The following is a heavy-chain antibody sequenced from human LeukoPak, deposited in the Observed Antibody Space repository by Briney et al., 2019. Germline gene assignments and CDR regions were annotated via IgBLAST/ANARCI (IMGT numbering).Heavy chain of an antibody. D-gene: IGHD3-3*01. Sequence: GGSLRLSCAASGFTFSSYSMNWVRQAPGKGLEWVAFIRYDGSNKYYADSVKGRFTISRDNSKNTLYLQMNSLRAEDTAVYYCAKDRGDFRYYVDVWGKGTTVTVSS. CDR3: AKDRGDFRYYVDV. J-gene: IGHJ6*03. CDR1: GFTFSSYS. V-gene: IGHV3-30*02. CDR2: IRYDGSNK.